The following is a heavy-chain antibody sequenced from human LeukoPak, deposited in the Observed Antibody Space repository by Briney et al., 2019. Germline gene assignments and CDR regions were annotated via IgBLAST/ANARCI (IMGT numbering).Heavy chain of an antibody. D-gene: IGHD2-2*01. J-gene: IGHJ6*02. Sequence: GGSLRLSCAASGFTFSSYAMSWVRQAPGKGLEWVSVISGSGGSTYYADSVKGRFTISRDNSKNTLYLQMNSLRAEDTAVYYCARDGIYCSSTSCYYGYGMDVWGQGTTVTVSS. CDR1: GFTFSSYA. CDR2: ISGSGGST. V-gene: IGHV3-23*01. CDR3: ARDGIYCSSTSCYYGYGMDV.